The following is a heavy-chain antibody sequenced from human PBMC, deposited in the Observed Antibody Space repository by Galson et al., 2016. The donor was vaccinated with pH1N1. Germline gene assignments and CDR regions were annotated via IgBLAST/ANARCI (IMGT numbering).Heavy chain of an antibody. V-gene: IGHV4-59*11. Sequence: ETLSLTCIVSGGSISSHYWSWIRQPPGKGLEWIGYIHYSGSTDYNSSLKSRVSISGDRSKNQLSLKLSAVTAADTAVYYCVHSGYSGYFYSMDVWGKGTTVTVSS. CDR3: VHSGYSGYFYSMDV. J-gene: IGHJ6*03. CDR1: GGSISSHY. CDR2: IHYSGST. D-gene: IGHD5-12*01.